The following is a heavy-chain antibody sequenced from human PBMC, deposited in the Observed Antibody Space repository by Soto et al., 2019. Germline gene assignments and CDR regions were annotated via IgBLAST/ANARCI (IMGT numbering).Heavy chain of an antibody. D-gene: IGHD4-17*01. CDR2: INAGNGNT. V-gene: IGHV1-3*01. J-gene: IGHJ4*02. CDR1: GYTFTSYA. CDR3: ARGPLGDYVLLVDY. Sequence: GASVKVSCKASGYTFTSYAMHWVRQAPGQRLEWMGWINAGNGNTKYSQKFQGRVTITRDTSASTAYMELSSLRSEDTAVYYCARGPLGDYVLLVDYWGQGTLVTVSS.